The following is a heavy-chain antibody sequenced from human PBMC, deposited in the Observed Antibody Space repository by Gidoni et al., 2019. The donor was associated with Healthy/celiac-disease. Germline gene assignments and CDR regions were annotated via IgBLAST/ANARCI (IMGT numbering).Heavy chain of an antibody. CDR3: AREGYYGSGSYYTPNLFDY. CDR1: GFPFSSYA. Sequence: QVQLVESGGGVVQPGRSLRLSCAASGFPFSSYAMHWVRQAPGKGLEWVAVISYDGSNKYYADSVKGRFTISRDNSKNTLYLQMNSLRAEDTAVYYCAREGYYGSGSYYTPNLFDYWGQGTLVTVSS. V-gene: IGHV3-30*01. J-gene: IGHJ4*02. CDR2: ISYDGSNK. D-gene: IGHD3-10*01.